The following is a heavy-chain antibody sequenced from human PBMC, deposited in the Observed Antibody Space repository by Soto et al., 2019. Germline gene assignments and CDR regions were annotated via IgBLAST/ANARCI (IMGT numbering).Heavy chain of an antibody. Sequence: QVQLVQSGAEVENPGASVKVSCKASGYTFSNFGINWVRQAPGQGLEWMGWITPYNGNANYAQKYQDRLTVTTYTTTNTSYLELRSLRSDDTAVYFWARALMYSGAYHDYWGQGTLVTVSS. D-gene: IGHD1-26*01. CDR2: ITPYNGNA. V-gene: IGHV1-18*04. CDR1: GYTFSNFG. J-gene: IGHJ4*02. CDR3: ARALMYSGAYHDY.